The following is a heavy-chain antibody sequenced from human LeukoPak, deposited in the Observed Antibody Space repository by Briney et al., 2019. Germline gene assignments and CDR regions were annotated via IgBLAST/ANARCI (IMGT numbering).Heavy chain of an antibody. CDR1: GYTFTNFY. V-gene: IGHV1-46*01. J-gene: IGHJ3*02. CDR3: ARDLNPQSIGMRAFDI. Sequence: ASVKVSCKASGYTFTNFYLHWVRQAPGQGLEWMGIINPTTGSATYAQKLQGRVTMTRDMSTSTVYMELSSLRSEDTAVYFCARDLNPQSIGMRAFDIWGQGTMVTASS. CDR2: INPTTGSA. D-gene: IGHD1-14*01.